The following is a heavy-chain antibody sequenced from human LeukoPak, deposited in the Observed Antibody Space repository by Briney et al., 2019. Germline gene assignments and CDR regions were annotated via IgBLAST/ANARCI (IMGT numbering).Heavy chain of an antibody. CDR2: IFTGST. CDR3: ARRLRTYFDY. V-gene: IGHV4-4*09. J-gene: IGHJ4*02. CDR1: GGYLSAYY. Sequence: PSETLSLTCAVSGGYLSAYYWNWIRQPPGKGLEWNGYIFTGSTTYNPSLKSRVTISVDTSKNQFSLKLSSVTAADTAVYYCARRLRTYFDYWGQGSLVTVSS.